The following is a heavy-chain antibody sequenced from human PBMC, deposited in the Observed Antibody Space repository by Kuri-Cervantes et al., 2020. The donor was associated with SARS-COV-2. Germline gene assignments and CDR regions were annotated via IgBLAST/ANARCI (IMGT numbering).Heavy chain of an antibody. V-gene: IGHV3-23*01. J-gene: IGHJ4*02. CDR2: ISGSGGST. CDR3: AKGDYDSSGYYYSLFDY. D-gene: IGHD3-22*01. CDR1: GGSISSHY. Sequence: ETLSLTCTVSGGSISSHYWSWVRQAPGKGLEWVSAISGSGGSTYYADSVKGRFTISRDNSKNTLYLQMNSLRAEDTAVYYCAKGDYDSSGYYYSLFDYWGQGTLVTVSS.